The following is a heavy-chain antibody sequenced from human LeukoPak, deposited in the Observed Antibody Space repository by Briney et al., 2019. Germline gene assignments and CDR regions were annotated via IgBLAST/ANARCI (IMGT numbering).Heavy chain of an antibody. D-gene: IGHD6-13*01. Sequence: SETLSLTCTVSGGSISSISYYWGWIRQPPGTGLEWIGTIYYSGNTYYTPSLKSRVTISVDTSKNQFSLQLSSVTAADTAVYYCARRRAYISSLFDYWGQGTLVTVSS. CDR3: ARRRAYISSLFDY. CDR2: IYYSGNT. CDR1: GGSISSISYY. V-gene: IGHV4-39*01. J-gene: IGHJ4*02.